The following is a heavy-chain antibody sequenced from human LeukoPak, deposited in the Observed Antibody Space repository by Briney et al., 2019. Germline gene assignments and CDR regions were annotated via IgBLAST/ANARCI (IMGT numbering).Heavy chain of an antibody. V-gene: IGHV1-2*02. CDR2: INPNSGGT. CDR1: RDTFTGYD. Sequence: ASVKVSCTASRDTFTGYDMNWGPQAPGQGLEWMGWINPNSGGTNYAQKFHGRVTMTRDTSISTAYMELSRLRSDDTAVYYCARDMEAAAGRGVGSGYYGIDVGGQGTTVTVSS. D-gene: IGHD6-13*01. CDR3: ARDMEAAAGRGVGSGYYGIDV. J-gene: IGHJ6*02.